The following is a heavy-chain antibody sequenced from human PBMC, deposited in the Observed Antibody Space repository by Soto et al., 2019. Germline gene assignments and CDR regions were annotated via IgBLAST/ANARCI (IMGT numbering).Heavy chain of an antibody. CDR2: IYPCDSDT. Sequence: PGVFLKIACKGSGYSFTSYWIGWVRQMPGKGLEFMGIIYPCDSDTRYRPFFQGQVTISADNSISTAYLQWSSLKASDTSMYYCARPTNRGKYYYGMDVWGQGTTVTVSS. J-gene: IGHJ6*02. V-gene: IGHV5-51*03. D-gene: IGHD2-8*01. CDR1: GYSFTSYW. CDR3: ARPTNRGKYYYGMDV.